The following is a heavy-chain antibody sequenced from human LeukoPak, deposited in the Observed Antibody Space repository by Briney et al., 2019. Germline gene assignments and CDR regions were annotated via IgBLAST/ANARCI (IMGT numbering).Heavy chain of an antibody. CDR3: ARSDSNYVADY. Sequence: SETLSLTCTVSGGSISSGGYYWSWIRQHPGTGLEWIGYIYYSGSTYYNPSLKSRVTILVDTSKNQFSLKLSSVTAADTAVYYCARSDSNYVADYWGQGTLVTVSS. V-gene: IGHV4-31*03. CDR1: GGSISSGGYY. J-gene: IGHJ4*02. D-gene: IGHD4-11*01. CDR2: IYYSGST.